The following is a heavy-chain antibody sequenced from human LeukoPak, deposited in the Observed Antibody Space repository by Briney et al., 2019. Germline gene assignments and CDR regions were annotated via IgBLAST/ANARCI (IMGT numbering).Heavy chain of an antibody. Sequence: ASVKVSCKASGYTFNSYGITWVRQAPGQGLEWMGWISVYNGNTDYAQELQGRVTMTTDTSTSTAHMELRSLRSDDTAVYYCARAADGYNYGYYYYYMDVWGKGTTVTVSS. CDR3: ARAADGYNYGYYYYYMDV. V-gene: IGHV1-18*01. D-gene: IGHD5-24*01. CDR2: ISVYNGNT. CDR1: GYTFNSYG. J-gene: IGHJ6*03.